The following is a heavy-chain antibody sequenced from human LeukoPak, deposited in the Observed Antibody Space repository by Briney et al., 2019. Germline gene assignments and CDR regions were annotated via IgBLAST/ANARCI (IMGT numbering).Heavy chain of an antibody. CDR2: INHSGSN. V-gene: IGHV4-34*01. Sequence: SETLSLTCAVYGGSFSGYYWSWIRQPPGKGLEWIGEINHSGSNNYNPSLKSRVTIAVDTSKNQFSLKLSSVAAADTAVYYCARSDFFDAFDIWGQGTMVTVSS. D-gene: IGHD2-21*02. CDR1: GGSFSGYY. CDR3: ARSDFFDAFDI. J-gene: IGHJ3*02.